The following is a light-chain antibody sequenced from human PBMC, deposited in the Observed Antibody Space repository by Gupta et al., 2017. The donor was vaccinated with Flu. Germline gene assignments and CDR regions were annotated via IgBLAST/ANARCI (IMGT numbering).Light chain of an antibody. CDR2: VAS. J-gene: IGKJ2*01. CDR1: HGISNY. Sequence: SLSLSPGGGEALTTSGGRHGISNYLTWYQQKPGKAPKLLIYVASRWESGIPARFSGSGSGTDFTLTIRSLQPEDFAIYYCQQYDRYAHTFGQGTKLEIK. CDR3: QQYDRYAHT. V-gene: IGKV1-9*01.